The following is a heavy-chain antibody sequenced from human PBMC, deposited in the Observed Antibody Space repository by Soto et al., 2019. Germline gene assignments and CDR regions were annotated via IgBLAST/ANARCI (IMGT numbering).Heavy chain of an antibody. CDR3: TTRDYYGSGSYYGTPSQDHQLFDY. CDR1: GFTFSNAW. Sequence: PGGSLRLSXAASGFTFSNAWMSWVRQAPGKGLEWVGRIKSKTDGGTTDYAAPVKGRFTISRDDSKNTLYLQMNSLKTEDTAVYYCTTRDYYGSGSYYGTPSQDHQLFDYWGQGTLVTVSS. J-gene: IGHJ4*02. V-gene: IGHV3-15*01. D-gene: IGHD3-10*01. CDR2: IKSKTDGGTT.